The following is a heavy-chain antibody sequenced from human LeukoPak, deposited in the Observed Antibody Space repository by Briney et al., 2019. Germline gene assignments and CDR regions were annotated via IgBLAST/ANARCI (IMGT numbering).Heavy chain of an antibody. CDR2: IIPIFGTA. Sequence: ASVKVSCKASGGTFSSYAISWVRQAPGQGLEWMGGIIPIFGTANYAQKFQGRVTITTDESTSTAYMELSSLRSEDTAVYYCAREPWGDQGWFDPWGQGTLVTVSS. V-gene: IGHV1-69*05. D-gene: IGHD2-21*02. CDR1: GGTFSSYA. CDR3: AREPWGDQGWFDP. J-gene: IGHJ5*02.